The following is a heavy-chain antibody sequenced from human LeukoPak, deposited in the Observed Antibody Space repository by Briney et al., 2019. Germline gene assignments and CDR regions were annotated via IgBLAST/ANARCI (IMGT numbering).Heavy chain of an antibody. D-gene: IGHD1-26*01. CDR3: AKRVNSGSYSFDY. CDR1: GFTFSSYA. CDR2: ISGSGGST. Sequence: PTGGSLTLSCAASGFTFSSYAMSWVRQAPGKGLEWVSAISGSGGSTYYADSVKGRFTISRDNSKNTLYLQMNSLRHEDTAVYYCAKRVNSGSYSFDYWGEGTLVTVSS. V-gene: IGHV3-23*01. J-gene: IGHJ4*02.